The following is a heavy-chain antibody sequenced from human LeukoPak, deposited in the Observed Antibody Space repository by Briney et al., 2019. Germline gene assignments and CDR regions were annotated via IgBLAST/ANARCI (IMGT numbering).Heavy chain of an antibody. D-gene: IGHD3-9*01. CDR3: ARSFYDILIGYYQYFDY. CDR1: GLSVSSNY. Sequence: PGGTLRLSCVASGLSVSSNYMSWVREAPGKGLQWVSVIYRDGSSYYSESVKGRFTISRDNSKNTLYIQMNSLRAEDTAVYYCARSFYDILIGYYQYFDYWGQGTLVTV. J-gene: IGHJ4*02. CDR2: IYRDGSS. V-gene: IGHV3-66*01.